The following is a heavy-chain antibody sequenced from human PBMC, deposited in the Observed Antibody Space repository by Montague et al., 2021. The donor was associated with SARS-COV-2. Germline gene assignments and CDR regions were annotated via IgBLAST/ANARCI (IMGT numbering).Heavy chain of an antibody. V-gene: IGHV3-53*01. CDR3: ARADITMVRGVNRWAFDI. Sequence: SLRLSCAASGFTVNSNYMSWVRQAPGKGLEWVALIYSGGDTTYAVSVRDRFTISRDNSKNTLYLQMNSLRVEDTAVYYCARADITMVRGVNRWAFDIWGQGTMVTVSS. D-gene: IGHD3-10*01. J-gene: IGHJ3*02. CDR2: IYSGGDT. CDR1: GFTVNSNY.